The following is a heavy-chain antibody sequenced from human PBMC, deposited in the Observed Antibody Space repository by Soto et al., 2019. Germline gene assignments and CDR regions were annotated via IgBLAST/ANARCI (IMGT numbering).Heavy chain of an antibody. D-gene: IGHD2-2*01. Sequence: GSLRLSCAASGFAFSNFAMSWVRQAPGKGLEWVSAIGSGSRGTHYAESVEDRFTISRDDSKNTLYLQLNSLTAADTAVYYCARERVPGFIHHTWFDPWGQGTLVTVSS. V-gene: IGHV3-23*01. CDR1: GFAFSNFA. CDR3: ARERVPGFIHHTWFDP. J-gene: IGHJ5*02. CDR2: IGSGSRGT.